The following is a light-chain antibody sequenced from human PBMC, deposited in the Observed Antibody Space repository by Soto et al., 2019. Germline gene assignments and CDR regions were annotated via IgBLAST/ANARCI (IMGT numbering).Light chain of an antibody. J-gene: IGKJ5*01. V-gene: IGKV1-39*01. CDR3: QQSYKMPS. CDR1: RNVSIY. CDR2: ATS. Sequence: EIPLTQSPSSLAASVGDRLTLTCRASRNVSIYLNWYQHKPGKGPTLLIHATSNLQIGVPSGFSGSGSGTEFTLTISSLEPEDFGTYYCQQSYKMPSFGQGTRLVIK.